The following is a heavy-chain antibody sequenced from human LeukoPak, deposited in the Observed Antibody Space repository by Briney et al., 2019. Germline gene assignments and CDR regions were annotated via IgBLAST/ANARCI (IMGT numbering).Heavy chain of an antibody. CDR2: IYPGDSDT. CDR3: ARGGDLFCTTTSCYLSWFDP. J-gene: IGHJ5*02. CDR1: GYSFSSYW. Sequence: GESLKISCEGSGYSFSSYWIGWVRQMPGEGLEWMGIIYPGDSDTRYSPSFQGQVTISADKSISTAYLQWGSLKASDTAMYYCARGGDLFCTTTSCYLSWFDPWGQGTLVTVSS. D-gene: IGHD2-2*01. V-gene: IGHV5-51*01.